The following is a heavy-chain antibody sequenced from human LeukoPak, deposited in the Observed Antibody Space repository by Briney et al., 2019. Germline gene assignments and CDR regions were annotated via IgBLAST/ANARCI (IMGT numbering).Heavy chain of an antibody. Sequence: SETLSLTCTVSGGSISISSYYWGWIRQPPGKGLEWIGSVYYSGTTSKKPSLKSRVTISVDMSKNHFSLRLSSVTAADTAVYYCARGTLYSGWSYYFDYWGQGTLVRVSS. CDR3: ARGTLYSGWSYYFDY. J-gene: IGHJ4*02. D-gene: IGHD6-19*01. CDR1: GGSISISSYY. CDR2: VYYSGTT. V-gene: IGHV4-39*07.